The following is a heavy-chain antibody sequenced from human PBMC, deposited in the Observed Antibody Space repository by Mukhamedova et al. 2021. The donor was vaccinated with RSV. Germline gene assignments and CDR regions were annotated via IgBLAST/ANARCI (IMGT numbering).Heavy chain of an antibody. CDR3: SRTTVTNPGY. Sequence: WGWIRQPPGKGLEWIGSIYYSGSTYYNPSLKSRVTISVDTSKNQFSLKLSSVTAADTAVYYCSRTTVTNPGYWGQGTPATVPS. J-gene: IGHJ4*02. D-gene: IGHD4-17*01. V-gene: IGHV4-39*01. CDR2: IYYSGST.